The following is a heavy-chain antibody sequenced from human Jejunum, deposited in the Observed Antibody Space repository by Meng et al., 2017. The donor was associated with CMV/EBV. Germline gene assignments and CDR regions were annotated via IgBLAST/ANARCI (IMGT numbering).Heavy chain of an antibody. CDR1: GVVVSNYA. J-gene: IGHJ4*02. V-gene: IGHV3-30-3*01. CDR3: ARDQDTSGQRTYYFDY. CDR2: ISYDGTIH. Sequence: GVVVSNYAVHWVRQAPGKGLEWVAIISYDGTIHYYADSVRGRFTISRDNSMHALYLQMNSLRGDDTAIYYCARDQDTSGQRTYYFDYWGQGTLVTVSS. D-gene: IGHD2-15*01.